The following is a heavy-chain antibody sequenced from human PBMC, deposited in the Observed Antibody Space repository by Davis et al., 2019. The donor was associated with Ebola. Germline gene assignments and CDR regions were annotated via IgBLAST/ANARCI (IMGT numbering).Heavy chain of an antibody. Sequence: SETLSLTCSVSGFSITSGYYWGWIRQPPGKGLEWIGSIYHTGSTYYSPSLKSRLTISVDTSTNHFSLRLSSVTAADTAVYYCARGKGVWDYWGQGALVTVSS. V-gene: IGHV4-38-2*02. J-gene: IGHJ4*02. CDR1: GFSITSGYY. D-gene: IGHD3-10*01. CDR2: IYHTGST. CDR3: ARGKGVWDY.